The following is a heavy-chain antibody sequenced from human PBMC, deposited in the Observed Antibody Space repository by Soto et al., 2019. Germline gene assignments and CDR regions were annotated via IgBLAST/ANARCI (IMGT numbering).Heavy chain of an antibody. CDR2: INAGNGNT. CDR3: ARVAEPYYDFWSGYLPAFAFDI. Sequence: QVQLVQSGAEVKKPGASVKVSCKASGYTFTSYAMHWVRQAPGQRLEWMGWINAGNGNTKYSQKFQGRVTITRDTSASTAYMELSSLRSEDTAVYCCARVAEPYYDFWSGYLPAFAFDIWGQGTMVTVSS. J-gene: IGHJ3*02. CDR1: GYTFTSYA. D-gene: IGHD3-3*01. V-gene: IGHV1-3*01.